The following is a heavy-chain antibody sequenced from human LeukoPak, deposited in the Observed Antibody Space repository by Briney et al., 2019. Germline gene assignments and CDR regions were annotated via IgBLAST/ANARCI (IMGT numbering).Heavy chain of an antibody. D-gene: IGHD2-2*01. CDR2: ISYDGSNK. CDR1: GFTFSSYG. Sequence: SGGSLRLSCAASGFTFSSYGMHRVRQAPGKGPEWVAVISYDGSNKYYADSVKGRFTISRDNSKNTLYLQMNSLRAEDTAVYYCAKDALAYCSSTSCYEGSAVDPWGQGTLVTVSS. J-gene: IGHJ5*02. V-gene: IGHV3-30*18. CDR3: AKDALAYCSSTSCYEGSAVDP.